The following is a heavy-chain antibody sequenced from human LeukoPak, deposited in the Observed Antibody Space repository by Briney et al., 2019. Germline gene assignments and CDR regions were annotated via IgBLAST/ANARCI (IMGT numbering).Heavy chain of an antibody. V-gene: IGHV3-23*01. CDR1: GFTFSTYA. CDR3: AKAGPCSGNYHGDAFDI. J-gene: IGHJ3*02. D-gene: IGHD1-26*01. Sequence: PGGSPRLSCAASGFTFSTYAMSWVRQAPGKGLEWVSGISASGVSTYSADSVKGRFTISRDNSKNTLYLQMNSLRAEDTAVYYCAKAGPCSGNYHGDAFDIWGQGTMVTVSS. CDR2: ISASGVST.